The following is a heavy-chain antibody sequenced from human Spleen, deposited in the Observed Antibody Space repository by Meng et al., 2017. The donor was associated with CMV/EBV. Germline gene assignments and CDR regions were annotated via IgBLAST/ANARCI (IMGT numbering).Heavy chain of an antibody. CDR1: RGSISSGDYY. V-gene: IGHV4-30-4*01. CDR3: ARINDTTYGYFDY. CDR2: VYFSVST. J-gene: IGHJ4*02. Sequence: VSRGSISSGDYYWSWIRQPPGKGLEWIGYVYFSVSTYYNPSLKSRVAMSLDTSKNQFSLKLSSVTAADTAVYYCARINDTTYGYFDYWGQGKLVTVSS. D-gene: IGHD3-10*01.